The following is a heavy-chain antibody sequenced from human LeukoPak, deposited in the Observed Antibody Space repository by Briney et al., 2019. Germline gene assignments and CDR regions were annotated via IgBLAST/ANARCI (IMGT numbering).Heavy chain of an antibody. CDR3: TTDPPKDV. V-gene: IGHV3-7*03. Sequence: GGSLRLSCTTSGFFFSTYWMNWVRQAPGKGLEWVAAIKQDGSEKYYVDSVKGRFTISRDNAKNSLYLQMNRLRVEDTAVYYCTTDPPKDVWGKGTTVTISS. CDR1: GFFFSTYW. J-gene: IGHJ6*04. CDR2: IKQDGSEK.